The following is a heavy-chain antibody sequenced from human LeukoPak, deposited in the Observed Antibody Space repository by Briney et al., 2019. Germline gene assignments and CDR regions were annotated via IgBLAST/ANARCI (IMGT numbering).Heavy chain of an antibody. J-gene: IGHJ6*03. CDR3: AKGGLQTYYYYYYMDV. V-gene: IGHV3-23*01. D-gene: IGHD4-11*01. Sequence: GSLRLSCAASGFTFSSYAMSWVRQAPGKGLEWVSAISGSGGSTYYADSVKGRFTISRDNSKNTLYLQMNSLRAEDTAVYYCAKGGLQTYYYYYYMDVWGKGTTVTVSS. CDR2: ISGSGGST. CDR1: GFTFSSYA.